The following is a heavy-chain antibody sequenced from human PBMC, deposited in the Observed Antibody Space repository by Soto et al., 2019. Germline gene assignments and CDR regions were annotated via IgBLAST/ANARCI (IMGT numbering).Heavy chain of an antibody. D-gene: IGHD2-21*02. V-gene: IGHV4-39*01. J-gene: IGHJ4*02. CDR1: GGSISRSGHF. CDR3: VGVTSTRPMLDF. CDR2: IFYRGNT. Sequence: PSETLSLTCTVSGGSISRSGHFWGWVRQPPGKGLEWIGSIFYRGNTYYNPSFKSRLAVSVDTSKNQFSLRLSSVTAADTAVYYCVGVTSTRPMLDFWGQGTLVTVSS.